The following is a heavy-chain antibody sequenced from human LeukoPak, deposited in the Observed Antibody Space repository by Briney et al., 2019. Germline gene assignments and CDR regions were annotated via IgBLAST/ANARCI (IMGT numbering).Heavy chain of an antibody. CDR1: GFTFIYYG. D-gene: IGHD5-24*01. V-gene: IGHV3-23*01. CDR2: FTGRRGTT. CDR3: ARNYRDVYDFDAFDV. J-gene: IGHJ3*01. Sequence: GGSLRLSCTTSGFTFIYYGMSWVRQAPGKGLEWVSTFTGRRGTTYYADSVKGRFTISRDNSKNTLSLQMNRLRGEDTAIYYCARNYRDVYDFDAFDVRGQGTMVTVSS.